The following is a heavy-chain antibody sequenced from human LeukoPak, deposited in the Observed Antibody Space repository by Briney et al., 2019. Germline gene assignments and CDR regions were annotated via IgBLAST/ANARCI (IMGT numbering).Heavy chain of an antibody. CDR1: GYTFTGYY. CDR2: INPNSGGT. D-gene: IGHD6-19*01. Sequence: GASVKVSCKASGYTFTGYYMHWVRQAPGQGLEWMGWINPNSGGTNYAQKFQGRVTMTGDTSISTAYMELSRLRSDDTAVYYCARDVGYSSGWSGGNFDYWGQGTLVTVSS. J-gene: IGHJ4*02. V-gene: IGHV1-2*02. CDR3: ARDVGYSSGWSGGNFDY.